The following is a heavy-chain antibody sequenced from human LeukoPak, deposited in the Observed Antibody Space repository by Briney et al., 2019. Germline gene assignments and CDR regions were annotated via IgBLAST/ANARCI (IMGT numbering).Heavy chain of an antibody. V-gene: IGHV3-15*01. CDR1: GFTFSNAW. CDR2: IKSKTDGGTT. CDR3: TTHGSYHPFDY. J-gene: IGHJ4*02. D-gene: IGHD1-26*01. Sequence: GGSLRLSCAASGFTFSNAWMSRVRQAPGKGLEWVGHIKSKTDGGTTDYAAPVKGRFTISRDDSENTLYLQMNSLQTEDTAIYYCTTHGSYHPFDYWGQGTPVTVSS.